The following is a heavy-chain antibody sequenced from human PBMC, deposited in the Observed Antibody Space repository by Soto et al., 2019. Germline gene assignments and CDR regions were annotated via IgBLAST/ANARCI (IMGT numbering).Heavy chain of an antibody. CDR1: GFTFSSYA. J-gene: IGHJ4*02. CDR2: ISGSGGST. Sequence: PGGSLRLSCAASGFTFSSYAMSWVRQAPGKGLEWVSAISGSGGSTYYADSVKGRFTISRDNSKNTLYLQMNSLRAEDTAVYYCAKGPEGGTTGTGDYWGQATLVTVPS. D-gene: IGHD1-1*01. CDR3: AKGPEGGTTGTGDY. V-gene: IGHV3-23*01.